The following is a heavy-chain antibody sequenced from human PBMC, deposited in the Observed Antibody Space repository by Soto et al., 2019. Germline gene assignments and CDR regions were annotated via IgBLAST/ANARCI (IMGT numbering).Heavy chain of an antibody. Sequence: QVQLVQSGAEVKKPGASVKVSCKASGYTFTGYYLHWVRQAPGQGLEWMGRINPNSGGTEDAQKFEGRVTMTRDTSINTAYMELNRLRADDTAVYYCARGDDFDWSRAPYYYYYGMDVWGQGTTVTVSS. CDR3: ARGDDFDWSRAPYYYYYGMDV. D-gene: IGHD3-9*01. J-gene: IGHJ6*02. CDR2: INPNSGGT. V-gene: IGHV1-2*06. CDR1: GYTFTGYY.